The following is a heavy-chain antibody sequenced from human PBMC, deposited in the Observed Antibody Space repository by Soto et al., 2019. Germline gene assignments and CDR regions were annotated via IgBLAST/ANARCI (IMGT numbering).Heavy chain of an antibody. CDR3: ARVIPCAEAWFHP. CDR1: GNTFTNFG. J-gene: IGHJ5*02. V-gene: IGHV1-18*01. CDR2: ISPYTDDP. D-gene: IGHD2-2*01. Sequence: GQLVQSGVEVKKPGSSVKVSCSASGNTFTNFGVTWVRQAPGQGLEWMGWISPYTDDPSYAQKFQGRVTMTIDTSTSTAYLDLRSLTSDETAVYYCARVIPCAEAWFHPWGQGTLVTVSS.